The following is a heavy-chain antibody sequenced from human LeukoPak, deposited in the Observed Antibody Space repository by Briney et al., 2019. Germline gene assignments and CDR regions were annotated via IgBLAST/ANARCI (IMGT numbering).Heavy chain of an antibody. CDR2: IYKSGST. J-gene: IGHJ4*02. V-gene: IGHV4-39*01. Sequence: SETLSLTCTVSGDSISSSKYYWGWIRQFPGKGLEWIGSIYKSGSTFYNPSLKSRVIISVDTSRNQFSLKLNSVSAADTAVYYCARSLSMAGLTWGQGTLVAVSS. D-gene: IGHD6-19*01. CDR1: GDSISSSKYY. CDR3: ARSLSMAGLT.